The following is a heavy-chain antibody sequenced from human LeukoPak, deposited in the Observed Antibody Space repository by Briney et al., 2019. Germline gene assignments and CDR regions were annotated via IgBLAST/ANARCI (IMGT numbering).Heavy chain of an antibody. D-gene: IGHD3-16*01. J-gene: IGHJ5*02. CDR1: GFTFSHSW. Sequence: PGGSLRLSCVASGFTFSHSWMTWVRQAPGKGLEWVGHIKEDGSSQNYADSVKGRFTISRDNSKNTLYLQMNSLRAEDTAVYYCAREELGSSLGFDPWGQGTLVTVSS. V-gene: IGHV3-7*01. CDR3: AREELGSSLGFDP. CDR2: IKEDGSSQ.